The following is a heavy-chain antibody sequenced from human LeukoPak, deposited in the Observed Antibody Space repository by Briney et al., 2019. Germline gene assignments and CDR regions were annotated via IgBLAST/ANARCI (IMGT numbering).Heavy chain of an antibody. V-gene: IGHV1-2*02. CDR3: ARVITIFGVVAN. D-gene: IGHD3-3*01. J-gene: IGHJ4*02. CDR1: GYTFTGYY. Sequence: ASVKVSCKASGYTFTGYYMHWVRQAPGQGLEWMGWINPNSGGTNYAQKFQGRVTMTRDTSISTAYMELSRLRSDDTAVYYCARVITIFGVVANWDQGTLVTVSS. CDR2: INPNSGGT.